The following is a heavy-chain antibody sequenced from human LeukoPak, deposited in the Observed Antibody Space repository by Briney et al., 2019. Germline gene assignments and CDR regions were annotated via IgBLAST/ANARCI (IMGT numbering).Heavy chain of an antibody. J-gene: IGHJ4*02. CDR2: IYYSGST. Sequence: PSETLSLTCTVSGGSISSSSYYWGWIRQPPGKGLEWIGSIYYSGSTYYNPSLKSRATISVDTSKNQFSLKLSSVTAADTAVYYCASLRGYSGYASQGYWGQGTLVTVSS. CDR3: ASLRGYSGYASQGY. CDR1: GGSISSSSYY. V-gene: IGHV4-39*01. D-gene: IGHD5-12*01.